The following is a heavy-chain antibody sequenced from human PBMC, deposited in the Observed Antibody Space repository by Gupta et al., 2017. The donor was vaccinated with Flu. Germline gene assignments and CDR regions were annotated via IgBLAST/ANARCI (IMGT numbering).Heavy chain of an antibody. CDR2: INHSGST. J-gene: IGHJ4*02. D-gene: IGHD5-12*01. Sequence: WSWIRQPPGKGLEWIGEINHSGSTNYNPSLKSRVTISVDTSKNQFSLKLSSVTAADTAVYYCARGRGGYRNYWGQGTLVTVSS. V-gene: IGHV4-34*01. CDR3: ARGRGGYRNY.